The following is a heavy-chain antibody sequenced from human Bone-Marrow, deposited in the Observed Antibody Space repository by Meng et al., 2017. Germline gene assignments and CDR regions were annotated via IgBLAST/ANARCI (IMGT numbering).Heavy chain of an antibody. CDR3: SRASNWGLFDS. Sequence: SETLSLTCSVSDGSVRGASWSWIRQPPGKGLEWIGDRYYSGATNYNPSLKSRVSISVDRSKNQVSLTVISVTASDTATYYCSRASNWGLFDSWGQGTLVTVSS. J-gene: IGHJ4*02. CDR2: RYYSGAT. V-gene: IGHV4-59*02. CDR1: DGSVRGAS. D-gene: IGHD7-27*01.